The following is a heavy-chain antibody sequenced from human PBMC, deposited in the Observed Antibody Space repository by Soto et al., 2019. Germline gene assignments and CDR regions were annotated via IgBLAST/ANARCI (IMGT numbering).Heavy chain of an antibody. V-gene: IGHV3-23*01. CDR1: GFTLSTYA. J-gene: IGHJ6*02. Sequence: EVQLLESGGGLVQPGGSLRLSCAASGFTLSTYAMTWVRQAPGKGLEWVSASSGGGGSTFYAASLKGRITISRDNSKNTLYLHMNSLRAEYTAVYYCSKAAAADDPYCYYGMDVWGQGATVTVSS. D-gene: IGHD6-13*01. CDR3: SKAAAADDPYCYYGMDV. CDR2: SSGGGGST.